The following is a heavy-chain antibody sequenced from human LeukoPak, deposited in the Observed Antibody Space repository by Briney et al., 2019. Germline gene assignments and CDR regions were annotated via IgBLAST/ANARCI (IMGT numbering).Heavy chain of an antibody. CDR3: ARMVYYGSGSYYSWFDP. Sequence: SGPALVKPTQTLTLTCTFSGFSLSTSGMCVSWIRQPPGKALEWLARIDWDDDKYYSTSLKTRLTISKDTSQNQVVLTMTNMDPVDTATYYCARMVYYGSGSYYSWFDPWGRGTLVTVSS. D-gene: IGHD3-10*01. J-gene: IGHJ5*02. V-gene: IGHV2-70*11. CDR1: GFSLSTSGMC. CDR2: IDWDDDK.